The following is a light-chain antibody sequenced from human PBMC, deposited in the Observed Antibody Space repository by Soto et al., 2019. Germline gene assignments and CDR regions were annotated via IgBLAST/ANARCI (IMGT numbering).Light chain of an antibody. CDR1: SSNIGSNT. J-gene: IGLJ2*01. V-gene: IGLV1-44*01. CDR2: SDN. CDR3: AAWDGSLNGVV. Sequence: QSVLTQPPSASGTPGQRVTISCSGSSSNIGSNTVNWYQQLPGTAPKLLTYSDNQRPSGVPDRFSGSKSGTSASRDISGLQSEDEDDYYCAAWDGSLNGVVFGGGTKLTVL.